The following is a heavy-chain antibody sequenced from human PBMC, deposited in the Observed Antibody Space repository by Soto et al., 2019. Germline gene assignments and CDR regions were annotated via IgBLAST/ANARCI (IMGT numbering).Heavy chain of an antibody. J-gene: IGHJ4*02. D-gene: IGHD6-13*01. Sequence: GGSLRLSCSSSGFLFNSYAMSVVLQSTGKGLEWVSAITNSGDETYYSDSVKGRFTISRDNSKNTLFLEMNSLRAEDTAKYYCAKDAAGRVAARFEHWGQGSLVNGSA. CDR3: AKDAAGRVAARFEH. V-gene: IGHV3-23*01. CDR1: GFLFNSYA. CDR2: ITNSGDET.